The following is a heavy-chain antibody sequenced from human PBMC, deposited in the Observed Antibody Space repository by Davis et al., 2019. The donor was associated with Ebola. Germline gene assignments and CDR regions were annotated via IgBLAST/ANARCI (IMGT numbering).Heavy chain of an antibody. Sequence: MPGGSLRLSCTVSGGSISSYYWGWIRQPPGKGLEWIGYIYYDGTTYYNPSFKSRVTIYVDTSKNQFSLRLSSETAADTAVYYCARLRDYYDSSGYAFDIWGQGTMVTVSS. D-gene: IGHD3-22*01. J-gene: IGHJ3*02. CDR1: GGSISSYY. CDR3: ARLRDYYDSSGYAFDI. V-gene: IGHV4-59*04. CDR2: IYYDGTT.